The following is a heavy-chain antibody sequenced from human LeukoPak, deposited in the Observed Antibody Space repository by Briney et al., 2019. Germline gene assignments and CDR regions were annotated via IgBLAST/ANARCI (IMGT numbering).Heavy chain of an antibody. CDR3: AKVLTYAGPYYMDV. V-gene: IGHV3-23*01. D-gene: IGHD2-2*01. CDR1: GFTFSSYA. CDR2: ISGSGGST. J-gene: IGHJ6*03. Sequence: PGGSLRLSCAASGFTFSSYAMSWVRQAPGKGLEWVSAISGSGGSTYYADSVKGRFTISRDNSKNTLYLQMNSLRAEDTAVYYFAKVLTYAGPYYMDVWGKGTTVTVSS.